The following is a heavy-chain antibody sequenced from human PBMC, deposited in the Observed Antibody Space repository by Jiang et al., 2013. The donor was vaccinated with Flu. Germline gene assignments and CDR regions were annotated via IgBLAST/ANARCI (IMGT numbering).Heavy chain of an antibody. CDR3: ARIPRWGMSGSNWFDP. Sequence: SQTLSLTCAISGDSVSSNTAAWNWIRQSPSRGLEWLGRTYYKSKWFSDYASSLESRIIINPDTSKNQFSLQLNSVTPEDTAVYYCARIPRWGMSGSNWFDPVGPGNPGHRLL. V-gene: IGHV6-1*01. D-gene: IGHD3-16*01. CDR1: GDSVSSNTAA. CDR2: TYYKSKWFS. J-gene: IGHJ5*02.